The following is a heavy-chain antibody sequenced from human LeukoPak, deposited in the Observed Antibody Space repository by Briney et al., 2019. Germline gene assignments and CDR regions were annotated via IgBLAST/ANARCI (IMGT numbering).Heavy chain of an antibody. D-gene: IGHD3-22*01. CDR2: ISGSGGTT. V-gene: IGHV3-23*01. J-gene: IGHJ4*02. CDR3: AKTNGYYSD. CDR1: GFTFSSYG. Sequence: PGGSLRLSCAASGFTFSSYGMNRVRQAPGKGLEWVSGISGSGGTTYYADSVKGRFTISRDNSKNSLSLQVSSLGAEDTAVYYCAKTNGYYSDWGQGTLVTVSS.